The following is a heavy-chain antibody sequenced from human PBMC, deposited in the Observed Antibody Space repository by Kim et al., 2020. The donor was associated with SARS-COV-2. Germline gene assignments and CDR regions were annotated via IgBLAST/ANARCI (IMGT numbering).Heavy chain of an antibody. CDR3: ARVDSGWYHY. Sequence: SETLSLTCTVSGRSISSYYWSWIRQPAGKGLEWIGRIETSGSINYNPSLKSRVTMSADTTRNQFSLKLSSVTAADTAVYYCARVDSGWYHYWGQGTLVTVSS. D-gene: IGHD6-19*01. J-gene: IGHJ4*02. V-gene: IGHV4-4*07. CDR1: GRSISSYY. CDR2: IETSGSI.